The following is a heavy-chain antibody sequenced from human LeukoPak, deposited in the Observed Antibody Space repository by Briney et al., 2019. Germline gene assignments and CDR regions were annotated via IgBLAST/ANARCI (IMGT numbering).Heavy chain of an antibody. Sequence: GGSLRLSCAASGFTFSDYYMSWVRQAPGKGLEWVGFIRSIAYGVTTEYAASVKGRFTISRDGSKSIAYLQMNSLKTEDTAVYYCSRAGYYGSGSPISLDVWGKGTTVTVSS. CDR3: SRAGYYGSGSPISLDV. V-gene: IGHV3-49*04. CDR2: IRSIAYGVTT. CDR1: GFTFSDYY. J-gene: IGHJ6*04. D-gene: IGHD3-10*01.